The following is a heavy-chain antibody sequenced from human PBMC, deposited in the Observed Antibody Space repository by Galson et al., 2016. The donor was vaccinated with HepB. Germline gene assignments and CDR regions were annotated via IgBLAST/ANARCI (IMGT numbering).Heavy chain of an antibody. J-gene: IGHJ5*02. V-gene: IGHV3-11*06. D-gene: IGHD6-25*01. CDR3: ARDRTARAAVDL. CDR2: ISNSGVNT. CDR1: GFTFSTYY. Sequence: SLRLSCAASGFTFSTYYMGWVRQAPGRGLEWVAYISNSGVNTHYAGSVNGRFSISRDNAKNSVFLQMNSLRAEDTAVYYCARDRTARAAVDLWGQGTLVTVSS.